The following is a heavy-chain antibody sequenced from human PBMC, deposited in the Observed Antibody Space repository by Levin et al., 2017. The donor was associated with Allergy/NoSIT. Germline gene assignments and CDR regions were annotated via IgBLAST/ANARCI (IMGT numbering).Heavy chain of an antibody. Sequence: GGSLRLSCAASGFIFRSFGMHWVRQAPGKGLEWVAVISYDGSDKYYADSVKGRFTISRDNSKNTLYLQMNSLRGEDADVYYCAKDLVFGTSSWYLDFWGQGTLVTVSS. CDR2: ISYDGSDK. CDR1: GFIFRSFG. D-gene: IGHD2-2*01. V-gene: IGHV3-30*18. CDR3: AKDLVFGTSSWYLDF. J-gene: IGHJ4*02.